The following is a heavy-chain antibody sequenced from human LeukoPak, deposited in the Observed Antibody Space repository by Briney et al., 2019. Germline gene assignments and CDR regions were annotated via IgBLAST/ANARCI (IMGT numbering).Heavy chain of an antibody. CDR1: GFTFSSYS. J-gene: IGHJ4*02. CDR3: ARDLLSTVVSPTDY. CDR2: ISSSSSYI. Sequence: GGSLRLSCAASGFTFSSYSMNWVRQAPGKGLEWVSSISSSSSYIYYADSVKGRFTISRDNAKNSLYLQMNSPRAEDTAVYYCARDLLSTVVSPTDYWGQGTLVTVSS. V-gene: IGHV3-21*01. D-gene: IGHD4-23*01.